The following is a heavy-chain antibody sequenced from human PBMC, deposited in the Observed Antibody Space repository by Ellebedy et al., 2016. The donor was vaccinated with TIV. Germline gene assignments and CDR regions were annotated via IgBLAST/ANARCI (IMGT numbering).Heavy chain of an antibody. J-gene: IGHJ4*02. CDR1: GCTFSRYA. CDR3: ARGPGNGWYYFDY. Sequence: AASVKVSCQASGCTFSRYAFRWVRHAPGLGLEWMGGIIPVLGKPTYAQKFQGRVTITADISTNTAYMELSSLRDEDSAVYYCARGPGNGWYYFDYWGQGTLVTVSS. CDR2: IIPVLGKP. V-gene: IGHV1-69*10. D-gene: IGHD6-19*01.